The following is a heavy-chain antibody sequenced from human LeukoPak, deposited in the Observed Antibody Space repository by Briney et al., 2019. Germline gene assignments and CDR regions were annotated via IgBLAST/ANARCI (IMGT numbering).Heavy chain of an antibody. J-gene: IGHJ4*02. CDR3: AVNYYDSSGYHGSPAAFDY. CDR1: GYTFTSYY. D-gene: IGHD3-22*01. CDR2: INPSGGST. Sequence: GASVKVSCKASGYTFTSYYMHWVRQAPGQGLEWMGIINPSGGSTSYAQKFQGRVTMTRDTSTCTVYMELSSLRSEDTAVYYCAVNYYDSSGYHGSPAAFDYWGQGTLVTVSS. V-gene: IGHV1-46*01.